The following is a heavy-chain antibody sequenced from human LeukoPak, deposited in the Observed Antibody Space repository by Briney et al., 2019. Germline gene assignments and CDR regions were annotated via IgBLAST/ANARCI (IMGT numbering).Heavy chain of an antibody. V-gene: IGHV5-10-1*01. D-gene: IGHD5-12*01. Sequence: PGGSLRLSCKGSGYSFPSYWITWVRQMPGKGLEWMGRIDPSDSYTNYSPSFQGHVTISADKSISTAYLQWSSLKASDTAMYYCARSYRGYDYLDYWGQGTLVTVSS. CDR3: ARSYRGYDYLDY. J-gene: IGHJ4*02. CDR1: GYSFPSYW. CDR2: IDPSDSYT.